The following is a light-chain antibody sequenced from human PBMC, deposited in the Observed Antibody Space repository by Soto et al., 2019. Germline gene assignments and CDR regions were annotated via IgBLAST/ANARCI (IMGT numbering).Light chain of an antibody. J-gene: IGLJ2*01. CDR3: CSYAGSSTLL. CDR1: SSDVGGYNL. Sequence: QSVLTQPASVSRSPGQSITISCTGTSSDVGGYNLVSWYQQHPGKTPKLMIYEGSKRPSGVSNRFSGSKSGNTASLTISGLQAEDESDYYCCSYAGSSTLLFGGGTKLTVL. V-gene: IGLV2-23*01. CDR2: EGS.